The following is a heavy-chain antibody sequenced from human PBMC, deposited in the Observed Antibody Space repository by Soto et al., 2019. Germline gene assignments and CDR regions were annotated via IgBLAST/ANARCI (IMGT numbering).Heavy chain of an antibody. CDR1: GFTFSSYS. J-gene: IGHJ3*02. CDR2: ISSSSSYI. Sequence: EVQLVESGGGLVKPGGSLRLSCAASGFTFSSYSMNWVRQAPGKGLEWVSSISSSSSYIYYADSVKGRFIISRDNAKNSLYLQMNSLRAEDTAVYYCARDRHYDILSEVDIWGQGTMVTVSS. CDR3: ARDRHYDILSEVDI. V-gene: IGHV3-21*01. D-gene: IGHD3-9*01.